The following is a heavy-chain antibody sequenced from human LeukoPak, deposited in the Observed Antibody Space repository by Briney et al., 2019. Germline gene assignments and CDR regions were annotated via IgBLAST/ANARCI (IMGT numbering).Heavy chain of an antibody. CDR3: ARLGYNHYFDY. CDR1: GGSISSSSYY. Sequence: SETLSLTCTVSGGSISSSSYYWGWIRQPPGKGLEWIGSIYYSGSTYYNPSLKSRVTISVDTSKNQFSLKLSSVTAADTAVYYCARLGYNHYFDYWGQGTLATVSS. V-gene: IGHV4-39*07. D-gene: IGHD5-24*01. CDR2: IYYSGST. J-gene: IGHJ4*02.